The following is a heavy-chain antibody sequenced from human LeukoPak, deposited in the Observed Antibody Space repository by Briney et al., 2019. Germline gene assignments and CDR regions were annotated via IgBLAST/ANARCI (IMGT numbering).Heavy chain of an antibody. CDR1: GGSISSSSYY. CDR2: IYYSGST. Sequence: PSETLSLTCTVSGGSISSSSYYWGWIRQPPGKGLEWIGSIYYSGSTYYNPSLKSRVTISVDTSKNQFSLKLSSVTAADTAVYYCARRGPYALSSRVRAFDIWGQGTMVTVSS. V-gene: IGHV4-39*01. J-gene: IGHJ3*02. D-gene: IGHD3-16*01. CDR3: ARRGPYALSSRVRAFDI.